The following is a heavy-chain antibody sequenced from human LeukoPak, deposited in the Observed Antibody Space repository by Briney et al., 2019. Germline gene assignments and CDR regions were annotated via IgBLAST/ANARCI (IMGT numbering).Heavy chain of an antibody. Sequence: SETLSLTCTVSGGSISSYYWSWIRQPPGKGLEWIGYIYYSGSTNYNPSLKSRVTISVDTSKNQFSLKLSSVTVADTAVYYCARERFRNWFDPWGQGTLVTVSS. CDR1: GGSISSYY. CDR3: ARERFRNWFDP. J-gene: IGHJ5*02. CDR2: IYYSGST. V-gene: IGHV4-59*01.